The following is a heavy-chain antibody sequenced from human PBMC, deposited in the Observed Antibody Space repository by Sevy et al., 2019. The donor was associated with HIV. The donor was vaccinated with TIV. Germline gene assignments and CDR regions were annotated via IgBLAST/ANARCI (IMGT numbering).Heavy chain of an antibody. CDR3: ARASGGDRLDYYGMDV. CDR2: IYHSGRT. V-gene: IGHV4-38-2*01. D-gene: IGHD2-21*02. CDR1: GYSISSGYY. J-gene: IGHJ6*02. Sequence: SETLSLTCAVSGYSISSGYYWGWIRQSPGKRLEWIGNIYHSGRTYHNPSLKSRVTISVDTSKNQFSLKLTSVTAADTAVYYCARASGGDRLDYYGMDVWGQGTTVTVSS.